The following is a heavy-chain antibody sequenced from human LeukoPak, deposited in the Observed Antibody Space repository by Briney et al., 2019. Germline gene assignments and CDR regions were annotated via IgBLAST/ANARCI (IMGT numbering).Heavy chain of an antibody. V-gene: IGHV4-31*03. Sequence: SQTLSLTCTVSGGSISSGGYYWSWIRQHPGKGLEWIGYIYYSGSTYYNPSLKSRVTISVDTSKNQFSLKLSSVTAADTAVYYCARDLGSGWPNDAFDIWGQGTMVTVSS. CDR2: IYYSGST. CDR1: GGSISSGGYY. D-gene: IGHD6-19*01. J-gene: IGHJ3*02. CDR3: ARDLGSGWPNDAFDI.